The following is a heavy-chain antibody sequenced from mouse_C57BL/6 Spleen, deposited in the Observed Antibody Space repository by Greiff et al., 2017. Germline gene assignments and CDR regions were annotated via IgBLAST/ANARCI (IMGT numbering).Heavy chain of an antibody. CDR2: ITHSGET. CDR3: AGDDGSNYGFAY. Sequence: VKLQESGPGLVKPSQSLFLTCSITGFPITSGYYWIWIRQSPGKPLEWMGYITHSGETFYNPSLQCPISITRETSKNQFFLQLNSVTTEDTAMYYCAGDDGSNYGFAYWGQGTLVTVSA. V-gene: IGHV12-3*01. CDR1: GFPITSGYY. D-gene: IGHD2-5*01. J-gene: IGHJ3*01.